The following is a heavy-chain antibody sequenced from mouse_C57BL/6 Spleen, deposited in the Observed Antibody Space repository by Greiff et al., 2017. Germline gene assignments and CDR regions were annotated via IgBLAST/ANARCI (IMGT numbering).Heavy chain of an antibody. D-gene: IGHD3-2*02. CDR1: GYTFTSYW. J-gene: IGHJ3*01. Sequence: QVQLQQPGAELVRPGSSVKLSCKASGYTFTSYWMAWVKQRPGQGLEWIGNIYPSDSETHYNQKFKDKATLTVDKSSSTAYMQLSSLTSEDSAVYYCAIDSSGSFAYWGQGTLVTVSA. V-gene: IGHV1-61*01. CDR3: AIDSSGSFAY. CDR2: IYPSDSET.